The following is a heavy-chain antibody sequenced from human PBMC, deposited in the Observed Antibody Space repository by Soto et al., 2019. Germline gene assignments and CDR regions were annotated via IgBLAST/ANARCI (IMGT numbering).Heavy chain of an antibody. CDR3: VLPYSRSWRYYFDY. CDR2: IIPILGIA. V-gene: IGHV1-69*02. Sequence: EASVKVSCKASGGTFSSYTISWVRQATGQGLEWMGRIIPILGIANYAQKFQGRVTITADKSTSTAYMELSSLRSEDTAVYYCVLPYSRSWRYYFDYWGQVTLVTVS. J-gene: IGHJ4*02. D-gene: IGHD6-13*01. CDR1: GGTFSSYT.